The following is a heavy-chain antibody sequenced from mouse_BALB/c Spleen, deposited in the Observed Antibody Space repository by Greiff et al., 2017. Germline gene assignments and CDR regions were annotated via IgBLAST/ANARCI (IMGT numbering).Heavy chain of an antibody. CDR3: ARGVITAWFAY. J-gene: IGHJ3*01. Sequence: EVQLQQSGPGLVKPSQSLSLTCTVTGYSITSDYAWNWIRQFPGNKLEWMGYISYSGSTSYNPSLKSRISITRDTSKNQFFLQLNSVTTEDTATYYCARGVITAWFAYWGQGTLVTVSA. D-gene: IGHD2-4*01. CDR1: GYSITSDYA. CDR2: ISYSGST. V-gene: IGHV3-2*02.